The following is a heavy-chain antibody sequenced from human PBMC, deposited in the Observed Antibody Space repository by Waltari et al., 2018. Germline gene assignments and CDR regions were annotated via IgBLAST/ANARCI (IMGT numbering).Heavy chain of an antibody. Sequence: EVQLVGSGGGLVKPGGSLRLSCAASGFTLLSYTINWVRQAPGKGLEWVSSISGGSSYTYYADSVKGRFTISRDNVKNSLYLQMNSLRVEDTAVYYCAREWGVMIGTAAYYLDHWTQGTLVTVSS. V-gene: IGHV3-21*02. D-gene: IGHD3-16*01. CDR1: GFTLLSYT. CDR3: AREWGVMIGTAAYYLDH. CDR2: ISGGSSYT. J-gene: IGHJ4*02.